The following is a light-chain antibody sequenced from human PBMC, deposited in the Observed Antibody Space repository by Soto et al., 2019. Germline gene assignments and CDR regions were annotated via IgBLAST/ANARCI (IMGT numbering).Light chain of an antibody. CDR3: QQSYSTLT. CDR1: QSISSY. V-gene: IGKV1-39*01. J-gene: IGKJ3*01. Sequence: DIQMTQSPSSLSASVGDRVTITCRASQSISSYLNWYQQKPGKAPKLLIYAASSLQSGVPSRFSGSGSGTDFNLTISSLQPEDFATYYCQQSYSTLTFGPGTKVHIK. CDR2: AAS.